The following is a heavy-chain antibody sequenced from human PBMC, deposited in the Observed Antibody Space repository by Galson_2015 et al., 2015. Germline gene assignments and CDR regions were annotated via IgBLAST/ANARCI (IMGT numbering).Heavy chain of an antibody. Sequence: SLRLSCAASGFTFDDFAMHWVRQAPGKGLEWVSLISGDDGSTYYADSVKGRFTISRDNSKDSLFLQMNGLRTEDTALYYCAKDLLSEYSSSYYYGLDVWGQGTTVTVSS. CDR1: GFTFDDFA. V-gene: IGHV3-43*02. J-gene: IGHJ6*02. CDR3: AKDLLSEYSSSYYYGLDV. D-gene: IGHD6-6*01. CDR2: ISGDDGST.